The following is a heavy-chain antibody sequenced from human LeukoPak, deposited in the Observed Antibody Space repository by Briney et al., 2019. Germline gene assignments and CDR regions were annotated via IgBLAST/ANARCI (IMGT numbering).Heavy chain of an antibody. J-gene: IGHJ4*02. V-gene: IGHV1-69*05. Sequence: SVKISCKASGGTFSSYAISWVRQAPGQGLEWMGRIIPIFGTANYAQKFQGRVTITTDESTSTAYTELSSLRSEDTAVYYCARVGYYYDSSGYLYEWGQGALVTVSS. CDR2: IIPIFGTA. CDR1: GGTFSSYA. CDR3: ARVGYYYDSSGYLYE. D-gene: IGHD3-22*01.